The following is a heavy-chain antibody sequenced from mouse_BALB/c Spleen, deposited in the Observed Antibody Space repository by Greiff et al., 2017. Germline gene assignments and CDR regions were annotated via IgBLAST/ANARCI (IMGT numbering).Heavy chain of an antibody. V-gene: IGHV2-2*02. CDR2: IWSGGST. J-gene: IGHJ1*01. CDR1: GFSLTSYG. CDR3: ARNPYGNYGYFDV. D-gene: IGHD2-10*02. Sequence: VQLQQSGPGLVQPSQSLSITCTVSGFSLTSYGVHWVRQSPGKGLEWLGVIWSGGSTDYNAAFISRLSISKDNSKSQVFFKMNSLQANDTAIYYCARNPYGNYGYFDVWGAGTTVTVSS.